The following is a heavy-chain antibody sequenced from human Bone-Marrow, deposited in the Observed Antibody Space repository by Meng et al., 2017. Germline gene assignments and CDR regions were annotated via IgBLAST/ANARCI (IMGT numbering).Heavy chain of an antibody. Sequence: LQLVESGGGLVQPGGSLRLSGEASAFSFRNHWMHWVRQAPGKGLEWVSRIKYDGTITNHADAVGGRFTISRDNAKNTVYLQMNSLRADDTAVYYCARDHGITGNLQDLWGQGTLVTVSS. J-gene: IGHJ5*02. V-gene: IGHV3-74*01. CDR1: AFSFRNHW. CDR3: ARDHGITGNLQDL. CDR2: IKYDGTIT. D-gene: IGHD1-20*01.